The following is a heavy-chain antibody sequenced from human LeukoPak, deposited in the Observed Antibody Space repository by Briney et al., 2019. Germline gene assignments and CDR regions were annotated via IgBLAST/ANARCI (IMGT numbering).Heavy chain of an antibody. CDR2: ISSSSSYI. CDR1: GFTFSNYA. J-gene: IGHJ3*02. D-gene: IGHD6-19*01. V-gene: IGHV3-21*01. Sequence: GGSLRLSCAASGFTFSNYAMSWVRQAPGKGLEWVSSISSSSSYIYYADSVKGRFTISRDNAKNSLYLQMNSLRAEDTAVYYCARGSSGWYFFGAFDIWGQGTMVTVSS. CDR3: ARGSSGWYFFGAFDI.